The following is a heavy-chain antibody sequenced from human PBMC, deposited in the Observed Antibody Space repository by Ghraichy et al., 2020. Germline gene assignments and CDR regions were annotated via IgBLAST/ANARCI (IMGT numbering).Heavy chain of an antibody. CDR3: ARDLSRDSSGYYLHFDY. Sequence: ASVKVSCKASGYTFTSYGISWVRQAPGQGLEWMGWISAYNGNTNYAQKLQGRVTMTTDTSTSTAYMELRSLRSDDTAVYYCARDLSRDSSGYYLHFDYWGQGTLVTVSS. CDR1: GYTFTSYG. D-gene: IGHD3-22*01. J-gene: IGHJ4*02. V-gene: IGHV1-18*01. CDR2: ISAYNGNT.